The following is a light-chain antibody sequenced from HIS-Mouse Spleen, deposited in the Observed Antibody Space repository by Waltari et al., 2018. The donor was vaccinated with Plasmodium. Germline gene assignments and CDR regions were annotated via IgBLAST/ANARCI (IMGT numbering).Light chain of an antibody. CDR3: SSYAGSNNLV. J-gene: IGLJ2*01. CDR1: SSHVGGYTY. CDR2: AVR. Sequence: QSALTQPPSASGSPGQSVTISCTGTSSHVGGYTYVSWYQQQPGNTPKLMIYAVRTRPSGVPDRFSCSKSGNTASLTVSGLQAEDEADYYCSSYAGSNNLVFGGGTKLTVL. V-gene: IGLV2-8*01.